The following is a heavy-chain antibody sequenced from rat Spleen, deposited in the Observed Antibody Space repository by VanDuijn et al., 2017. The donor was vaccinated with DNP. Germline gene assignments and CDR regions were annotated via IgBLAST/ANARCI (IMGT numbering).Heavy chain of an antibody. CDR2: INSDSSNI. D-gene: IGHD1-7*01. CDR3: VSGSLDH. Sequence: EVHLVESGGGLVQPGGSLKVSCVASGFTFSDYVMHWFRQAPENGIEWLAFINSDSSNIQYTETVEGRFIVARDNAKNTVDMQLSSLRSEDTAIYYCVSGSLDHWGQGVMVTVTS. V-gene: IGHV5-41*01. CDR1: GFTFSDYV. J-gene: IGHJ2*01.